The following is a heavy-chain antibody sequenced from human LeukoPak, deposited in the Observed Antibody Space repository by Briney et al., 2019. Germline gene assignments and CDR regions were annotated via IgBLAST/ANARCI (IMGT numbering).Heavy chain of an antibody. CDR3: ARLGDYGSGSVTTHQFDY. D-gene: IGHD3-10*01. CDR2: INPSGGST. CDR1: GYTFTSYY. Sequence: ASVKVSCKASGYTFTSYYMHWVRQAPGQGLEWMGIINPSGGSTSYAQKFQGRVTMTRDTSTSTVYVELSSLRSEDTAVYYCARLGDYGSGSVTTHQFDYWGQGTLVTVSS. J-gene: IGHJ4*02. V-gene: IGHV1-46*01.